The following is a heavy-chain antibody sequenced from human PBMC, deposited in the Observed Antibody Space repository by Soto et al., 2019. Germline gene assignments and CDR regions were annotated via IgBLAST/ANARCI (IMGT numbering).Heavy chain of an antibody. CDR2: ISDAGSRK. CDR1: GFIFINHA. CDR3: ARDSYSYGAVGTPDV. V-gene: IGHV3-30*04. Sequence: QVQMVESGGGVVQPRKSLRLSCEVYGFIFINHAMHWVRQAPGKGLEWVAVISDAGSRKYYADSLNCRFTISRDNSKHMLYLQMNSLSDDDTACYYCARDSYSYGAVGTPDVWGQGTMLIVSS. J-gene: IGHJ3*01. D-gene: IGHD2-15*01.